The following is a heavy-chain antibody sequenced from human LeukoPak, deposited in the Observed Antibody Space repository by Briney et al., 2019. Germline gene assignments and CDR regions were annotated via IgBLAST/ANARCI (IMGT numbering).Heavy chain of an antibody. CDR2: ISIYNGNT. D-gene: IGHD3-3*01. Sequence: ASVKVSCKASGYTFTNYGISWVRQAPGQGLEGMGWISIYNGNTDYAQKLRGRVTMTTDTSTSTAYMELRSLRSDDTAVYYCARITYDFWSGYYMPDDPWGQGTLVTVSS. CDR1: GYTFTNYG. J-gene: IGHJ5*02. V-gene: IGHV1-18*01. CDR3: ARITYDFWSGYYMPDDP.